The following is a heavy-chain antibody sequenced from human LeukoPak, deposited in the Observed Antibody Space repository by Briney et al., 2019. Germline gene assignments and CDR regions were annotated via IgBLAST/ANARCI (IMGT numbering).Heavy chain of an antibody. CDR3: ARAVGYSSSWYDDY. V-gene: IGHV4-30-4*01. CDR1: GGSISSGDYY. Sequence: SETLSLTCTVSGGSISSGDYYWSWIRQPPGKGLEWIGYIYYSGSTYYNPSLKSRLTISVDTSKNQLSLKLTSVTAADTAVYYCARAVGYSSSWYDDYWGQGTLVTVSS. J-gene: IGHJ4*02. D-gene: IGHD6-13*01. CDR2: IYYSGST.